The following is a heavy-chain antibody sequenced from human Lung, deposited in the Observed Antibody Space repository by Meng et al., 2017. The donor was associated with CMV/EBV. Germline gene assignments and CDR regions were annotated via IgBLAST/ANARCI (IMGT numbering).Heavy chain of an antibody. D-gene: IGHD2-15*01. J-gene: IGHJ6*02. CDR3: VRDRIAYGLDV. CDR1: GFRFDDFG. Sequence: GGSLRLXCDASGFRFDDFGMGWVRQAPGKGLEWISGIDWNGGRTVYADSVKGRFTISRDNAENSLYVQMNSLRDEDTAVYYCVRDRIAYGLDVWGQGTTVNIAS. CDR2: IDWNGGRT. V-gene: IGHV3-20*04.